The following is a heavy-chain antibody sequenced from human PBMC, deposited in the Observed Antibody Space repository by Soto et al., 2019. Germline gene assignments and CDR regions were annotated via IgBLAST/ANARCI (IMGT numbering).Heavy chain of an antibody. J-gene: IGHJ6*02. CDR1: GSSISSYY. CDR2: IYYSGST. CDR3: ARDRKIAYYDFWSGYYTGQGSGYYYGMDV. D-gene: IGHD3-3*01. Sequence: SETLSLTCTVSGSSISSYYWSWIRQPPGKGLEWIGYIYYSGSTNYNPSLKSRVTISVDTSKNQFSLKLSSVTAADTAVYYCARDRKIAYYDFWSGYYTGQGSGYYYGMDVWGQGTTVTVS. V-gene: IGHV4-59*01.